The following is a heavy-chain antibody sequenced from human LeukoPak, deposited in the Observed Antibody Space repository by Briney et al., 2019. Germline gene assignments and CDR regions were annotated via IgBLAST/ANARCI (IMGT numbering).Heavy chain of an antibody. CDR2: ISGSGGGT. CDR1: GFTFSSYA. J-gene: IGHJ4*02. D-gene: IGHD6-13*01. CDR3: AKDSYSSTWFLFDY. Sequence: PGGSLRLSCAASGFTFSSYAMSWVRQAPGKGLEWVSGISGSGGGTYYADSVRGRFTISRENSKNTLYLQMNSLRAEDTAVYYCAKDSYSSTWFLFDYWGQGTLVTVSS. V-gene: IGHV3-23*01.